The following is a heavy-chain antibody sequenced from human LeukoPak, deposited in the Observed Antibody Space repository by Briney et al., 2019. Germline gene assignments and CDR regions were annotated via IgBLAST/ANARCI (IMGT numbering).Heavy chain of an antibody. CDR2: IYYSGST. CDR3: ARVSPLSGSYYADY. CDR1: GGSVSSGSYY. V-gene: IGHV4-61*01. D-gene: IGHD1-26*01. J-gene: IGHJ4*02. Sequence: SETLSLTCTVSGGSVSSGSYYWSWIRQPPGKGLEWIGYIYYSGSTNYNPSLKSRVTISVDTSKNQFSLKLSSVTAADTAVYYCARVSPLSGSYYADYWGQGTLVTVSS.